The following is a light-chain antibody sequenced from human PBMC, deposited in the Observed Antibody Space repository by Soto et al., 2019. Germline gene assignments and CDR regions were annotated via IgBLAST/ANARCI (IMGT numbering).Light chain of an antibody. Sequence: EIVLTQSPATLSLSPGERATLSCRASQSVSSYLGWYQQKPGQAPRLLIFDASNRATGVPARFSGSGSGTDFTLTISSLESEDFAVYYCQQRSSWPRTFGQGTKVEIK. V-gene: IGKV3-11*01. CDR1: QSVSSY. J-gene: IGKJ1*01. CDR3: QQRSSWPRT. CDR2: DAS.